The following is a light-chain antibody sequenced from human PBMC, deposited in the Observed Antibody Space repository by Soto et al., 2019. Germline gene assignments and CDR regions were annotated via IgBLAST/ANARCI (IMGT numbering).Light chain of an antibody. V-gene: IGKV3-20*01. CDR2: GEX. CDR3: QQYGSSPPRS. Sequence: IELTQSACTLSLSPGERATLSCRASQRFTSCYLAWYAQNPGQAPRLLXXGEXSRATGIPDRFSGSGSGTDFTLTISRLEPEYVAVYYCQQYGSSPPRSFGGGTKVDIK. J-gene: IGKJ4*01. CDR1: QRFTSCY.